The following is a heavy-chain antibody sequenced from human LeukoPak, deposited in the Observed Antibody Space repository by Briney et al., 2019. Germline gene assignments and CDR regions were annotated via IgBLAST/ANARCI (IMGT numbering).Heavy chain of an antibody. CDR2: ISGSGGST. V-gene: IGHV3-23*01. CDR1: GFTFSSYA. Sequence: GGSLRLSCAASGFTFSSYAMSWVRQAPGKGLEWVSAISGSGGSTYYADSVKGRFTISRDNSKNTLYLQMNSLRAEDTAVYYCAKDPIVVVPAAIGFDPWGQRTLVTVSS. CDR3: AKDPIVVVPAAIGFDP. J-gene: IGHJ5*02. D-gene: IGHD2-2*01.